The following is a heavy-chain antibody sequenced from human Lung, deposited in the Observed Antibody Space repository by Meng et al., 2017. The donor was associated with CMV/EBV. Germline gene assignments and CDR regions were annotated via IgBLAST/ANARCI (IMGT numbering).Heavy chain of an antibody. Sequence: YTFTNYDINWVRQATGRGLEWMGWVNPNSGDTGYAQKFQGRVTITRDTSIGTAYMELSSLRSEDTAVYYCARMSYDWDDQESNWFDPWGQGTLVTVSS. D-gene: IGHD1-20*01. CDR3: ARMSYDWDDQESNWFDP. CDR2: VNPNSGDT. CDR1: YTFTNYD. V-gene: IGHV1-8*03. J-gene: IGHJ5*02.